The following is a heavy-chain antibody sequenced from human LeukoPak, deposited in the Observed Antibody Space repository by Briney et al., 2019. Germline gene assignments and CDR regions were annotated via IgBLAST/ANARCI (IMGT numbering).Heavy chain of an antibody. J-gene: IGHJ4*02. CDR3: ARDPLELRLTPFDY. CDR1: GFTFSSYS. D-gene: IGHD5-24*01. V-gene: IGHV3-21*01. CDR2: ISSSSSYI. Sequence: NSEGSLRLSCAASGFTFSSYSMSWVRQAPGKGLEWASSISSSSSYIYYADSVKGRFTISRDNAKNSLYLQMNSLRAEDTAVYYCARDPLELRLTPFDYWGQGTLVTVSS.